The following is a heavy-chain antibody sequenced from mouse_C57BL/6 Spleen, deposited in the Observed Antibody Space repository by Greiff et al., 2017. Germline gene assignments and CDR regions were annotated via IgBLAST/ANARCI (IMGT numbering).Heavy chain of an antibody. V-gene: IGHV14-1*01. D-gene: IGHD1-2*01. CDR1: GFNIKDYY. CDR2: IDPEDGDT. Sequence: EVQLKESGAELVRPGASVKLSCTASGFNIKDYYMHWVKQRPEQGLEWIGRIDPEDGDTEYAPKFQGKATMTADTSSNTAYLQLSSLTSEDTAVYYGTRSPGFHSYWYFDVWGTGTTVTVSA. CDR3: TRSPGFHSYWYFDV. J-gene: IGHJ1*03.